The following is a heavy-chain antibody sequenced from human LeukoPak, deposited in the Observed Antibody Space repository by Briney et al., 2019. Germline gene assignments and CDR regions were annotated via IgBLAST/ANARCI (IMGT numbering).Heavy chain of an antibody. Sequence: GGSLRLSCAASGLSFNSYPMNWVRQAPGKGLGWVSSISQTGHYTDYADSVKGRFTISTDNAENSVYLQMNSLRVDDTAVYYCASRSDFWSGYWAFDNWGQGALVTVSS. J-gene: IGHJ4*02. CDR3: ASRSDFWSGYWAFDN. CDR2: ISQTGHYT. V-gene: IGHV3-21*01. D-gene: IGHD3-3*01. CDR1: GLSFNSYP.